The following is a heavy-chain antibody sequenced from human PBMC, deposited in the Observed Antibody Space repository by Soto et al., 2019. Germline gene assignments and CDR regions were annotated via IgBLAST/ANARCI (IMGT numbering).Heavy chain of an antibody. CDR3: ARGRMYSTLLPHRFDY. J-gene: IGHJ4*02. Sequence: SETLSLTCTVSGGSISSYYWSWIRQPPGKGLEWIGYIYYSGSTNYNPSLKSRVTISVDTSKNQFSLKLSSVTAADTAVYYCARGRMYSTLLPHRFDYWGQGTLVTVSS. D-gene: IGHD6-13*01. V-gene: IGHV4-59*01. CDR2: IYYSGST. CDR1: GGSISSYY.